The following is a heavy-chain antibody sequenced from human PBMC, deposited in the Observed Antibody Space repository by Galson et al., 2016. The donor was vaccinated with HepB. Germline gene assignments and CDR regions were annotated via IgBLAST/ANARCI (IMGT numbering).Heavy chain of an antibody. CDR2: ITGSGVDT. V-gene: IGHV3-23*01. D-gene: IGHD2-2*01. Sequence: SLRLSCAASGFTFSSFPMAWVRQAPGKGLEWVSSITGSGVDTYYIDPVRGRFTISRDNSKNTLYLQMNSLRTEDAAIYYCAKRKDDCTRTSCLDYWGQGTLVTVSS. CDR1: GFTFSSFP. J-gene: IGHJ4*02. CDR3: AKRKDDCTRTSCLDY.